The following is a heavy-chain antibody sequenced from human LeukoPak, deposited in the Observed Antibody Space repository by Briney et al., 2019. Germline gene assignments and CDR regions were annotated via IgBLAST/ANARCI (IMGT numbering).Heavy chain of an antibody. CDR2: IWYDGTNK. Sequence: GRSLRLSCSASGFTFSSYGMHWVRQAPGKGLEWVAVIWYDGTNKYYADSVKGRFTISRDNSKNTLYLQMNSLRAEDTAVYYCARSVIAVAGYDAFDIWGQGTVVTVSS. CDR3: ARSVIAVAGYDAFDI. CDR1: GFTFSSYG. V-gene: IGHV3-33*01. D-gene: IGHD6-19*01. J-gene: IGHJ3*02.